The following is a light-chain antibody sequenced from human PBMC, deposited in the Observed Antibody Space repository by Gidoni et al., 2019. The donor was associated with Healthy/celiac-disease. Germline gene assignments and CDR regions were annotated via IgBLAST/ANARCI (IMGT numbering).Light chain of an antibody. J-gene: IGKJ2*01. Sequence: EMVLTQSPATLSLSPGERATLSCRASQSVSSYLAWYQQKPGQAPRLLIYDASNRATGIPAMFSGSGSGTDFTLTISSLEPEDFAIYYCQQRSNWPRTFGQGTKLEIK. CDR1: QSVSSY. CDR3: QQRSNWPRT. V-gene: IGKV3-11*01. CDR2: DAS.